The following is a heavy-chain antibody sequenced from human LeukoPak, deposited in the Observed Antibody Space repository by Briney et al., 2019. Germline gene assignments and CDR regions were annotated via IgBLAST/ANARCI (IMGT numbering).Heavy chain of an antibody. CDR1: GFTFSSYA. J-gene: IGHJ4*02. CDR3: ATGGEDYYDSSGYYYASAYFDY. D-gene: IGHD3-22*01. Sequence: GRSLRLSCAASGFTFSSYAMHWVRQAPGKGLEWVAVISYDGGNKYYADSVKGRFTISRDNSKNTLYLQMNSLRAEDTAVYYCATGGEDYYDSSGYYYASAYFDYWGQGTLVTVSS. CDR2: ISYDGGNK. V-gene: IGHV3-30-3*01.